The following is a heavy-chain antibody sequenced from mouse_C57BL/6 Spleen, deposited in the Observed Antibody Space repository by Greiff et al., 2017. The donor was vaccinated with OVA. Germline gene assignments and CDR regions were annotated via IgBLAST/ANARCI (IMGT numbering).Heavy chain of an antibody. J-gene: IGHJ4*01. CDR3: ARKNGNYRGYYAMDY. D-gene: IGHD2-1*01. V-gene: IGHV2-2*01. Sequence: VKLMESGPGLVQPSQSLSITCTVSGFSLTSYGVHWVRQSPGKGLEWLGVIWSGGSTDYNAAFISRLSISKDNSKSQVFFKMNSLQADDTAIYYCARKNGNYRGYYAMDYWGQGTSVTVSS. CDR2: IWSGGST. CDR1: GFSLTSYG.